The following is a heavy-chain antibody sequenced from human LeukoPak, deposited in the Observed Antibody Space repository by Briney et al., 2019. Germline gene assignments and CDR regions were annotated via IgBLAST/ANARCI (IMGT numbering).Heavy chain of an antibody. D-gene: IGHD2-15*01. CDR1: GFTFSSYG. CDR3: ATRQLLVDIVVVVAATKYAFDI. J-gene: IGHJ3*02. V-gene: IGHV3-30*02. CDR2: IRYDGSNK. Sequence: PGGSLRLSCAASGFTFSSYGMHWVRQAPGKGLEWVAFIRYDGSNKYYADSVKGRFTISRDNSKNTLYLQMNSLRAEDTAVYYCATRQLLVDIVVVVAATKYAFDIWGQGTMVTVSS.